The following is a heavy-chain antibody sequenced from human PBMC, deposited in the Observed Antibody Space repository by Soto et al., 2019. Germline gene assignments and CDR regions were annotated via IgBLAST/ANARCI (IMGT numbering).Heavy chain of an antibody. Sequence: SQTLSLTCTVSGGSISSYYWSWIRQPPGKGLEWIGYIYYSGSTNYNPSLKSRVTISVDTSKNQFSLKLSSVTAADTAVYYCARRGPVSWYFDYWGQGTLVTVSS. V-gene: IGHV4-59*01. CDR2: IYYSGST. D-gene: IGHD2-15*01. CDR3: ARRGPVSWYFDY. J-gene: IGHJ4*02. CDR1: GGSISSYY.